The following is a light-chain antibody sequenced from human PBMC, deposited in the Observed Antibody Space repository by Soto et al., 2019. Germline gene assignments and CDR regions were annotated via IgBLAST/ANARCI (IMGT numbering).Light chain of an antibody. CDR2: GAS. CDR3: QQYNNWPQT. J-gene: IGKJ1*01. V-gene: IGKV3-15*01. Sequence: EILMTQSPATLSVSPGERATLSCSASQSVSSNLAWYQQKPGQAPRLLIYGASTRATGFPARFSGSGSGTEFTLTISSLQSEDFAVYYCQQYNNWPQTFGQGTKVDIK. CDR1: QSVSSN.